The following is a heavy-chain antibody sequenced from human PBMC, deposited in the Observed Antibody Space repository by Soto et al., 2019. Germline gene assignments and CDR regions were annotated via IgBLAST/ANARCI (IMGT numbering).Heavy chain of an antibody. J-gene: IGHJ6*03. CDR1: GFTFSDYY. D-gene: IGHD2-15*01. CDR2: ISSSGSTI. Sequence: GGSLRLSCAASGFTFSDYYMSWIRQAPGKGLEWVSYISSSGSTIYYADSVKGLFTISRDNAKNSLYLQMNSLRAEDTAVYYCASPIGYCSGGSCYAYYYYYMDVWGKGTTVTVSS. V-gene: IGHV3-11*01. CDR3: ASPIGYCSGGSCYAYYYYYMDV.